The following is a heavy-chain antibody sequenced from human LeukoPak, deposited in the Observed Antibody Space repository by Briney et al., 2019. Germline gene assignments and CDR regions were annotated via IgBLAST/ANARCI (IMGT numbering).Heavy chain of an antibody. V-gene: IGHV3-23*01. D-gene: IGHD1-26*01. J-gene: IGHJ6*03. Sequence: GGSLRLSCAASGFTFSSYAMSWVRQAPGKGLEWVSVISGSGGSTYYADSVKGRFTISRDNSKNTLYLQMNSLRAEDTAVYYCATQSGSYYFEVFRYFYMDVWGKGTTVTVSS. CDR2: ISGSGGST. CDR1: GFTFSSYA. CDR3: ATQSGSYYFEVFRYFYMDV.